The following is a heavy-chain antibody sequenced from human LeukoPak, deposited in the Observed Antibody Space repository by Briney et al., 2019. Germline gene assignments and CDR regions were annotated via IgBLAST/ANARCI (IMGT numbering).Heavy chain of an antibody. J-gene: IGHJ4*02. CDR1: GGSISSGDYY. V-gene: IGHV4-30-4*01. CDR3: SAAIGPFDY. CDR2: IYYSGST. D-gene: IGHD2-2*01. Sequence: SETLSLTCSVSGGSISSGDYYWSWIRQPPGKGLERIGYIYYSGSTYYNPSLKSRVTISVDTSKNQFSLKLTSVTAADTAVYYCSAAIGPFDYWGQGTLVTVSS.